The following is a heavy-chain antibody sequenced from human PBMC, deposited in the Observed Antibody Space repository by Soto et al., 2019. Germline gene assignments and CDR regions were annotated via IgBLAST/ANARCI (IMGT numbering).Heavy chain of an antibody. CDR2: ISSSSSTI. D-gene: IGHD4-17*01. CDR1: GFTFSSYS. Sequence: GRSLRLSCAASGFTFSSYSMNWVRQAPGKGLEWVSYISSSSSTIYYADSAKGRFTISRDNAKNSLYLQMNSLRDEDTAVYYCARDFGDYLYYYYGMDVWGQGTTVTVSS. V-gene: IGHV3-48*02. CDR3: ARDFGDYLYYYYGMDV. J-gene: IGHJ6*02.